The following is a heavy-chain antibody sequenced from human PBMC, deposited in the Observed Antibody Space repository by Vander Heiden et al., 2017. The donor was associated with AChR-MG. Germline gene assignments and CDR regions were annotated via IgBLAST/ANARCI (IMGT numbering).Heavy chain of an antibody. CDR3: AREGRGDYGFDY. Sequence: EVQLVESGGGLVQPGGSLRLSCAAFGFTFRSYDSHWVRQATGKGLEWVSTIGNAGDTYYPGSVKGRFTISRENAKNSLYLQMNSLRVGDTAVYYCAREGRGDYGFDYWGQGTLVTVSS. V-gene: IGHV3-13*01. CDR1: GFTFRSYD. D-gene: IGHD4-17*01. CDR2: IGNAGDT. J-gene: IGHJ4*02.